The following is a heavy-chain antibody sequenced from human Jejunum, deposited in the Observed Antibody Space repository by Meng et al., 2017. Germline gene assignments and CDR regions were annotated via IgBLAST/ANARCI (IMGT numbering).Heavy chain of an antibody. Sequence: EVQLVESGGALVQPGVSLRLSCAASGFIFSERWMHWVRQAPGKGLVWVSRIRYDGSSANYADSVKGRFTISRDNAKNTLYLRMDSLRAEDTAVYYCAQSDYFHYWGQGALVTVSS. V-gene: IGHV3-74*01. J-gene: IGHJ4*02. CDR3: AQSDYFHY. CDR1: GFIFSERW. CDR2: IRYDGSSA.